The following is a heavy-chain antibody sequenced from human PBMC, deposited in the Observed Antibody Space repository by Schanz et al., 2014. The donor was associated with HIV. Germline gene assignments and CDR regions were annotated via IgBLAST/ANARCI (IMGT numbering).Heavy chain of an antibody. J-gene: IGHJ5*02. CDR3: VKAYSSGFSGAGS. D-gene: IGHD5-18*01. Sequence: EVQLVESGGGLVQPGGSLRLSCAASGSTFSSYWMHWVRQAPGKGLVWVSRINSDGSSTNYADSVKGRLTISRDNAKNTLYLQMNSLRADDTAIYYCVKAYSSGFSGAGSWGQGALVTVSS. CDR2: INSDGSST. V-gene: IGHV3-74*01. CDR1: GSTFSSYW.